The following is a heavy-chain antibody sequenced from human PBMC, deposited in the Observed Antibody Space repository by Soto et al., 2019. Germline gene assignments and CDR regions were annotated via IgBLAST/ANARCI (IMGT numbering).Heavy chain of an antibody. D-gene: IGHD2-15*01. CDR2: INAGNGDR. Sequence: QVQLVQSGAEEKKPGASVKVSCMASGYTFTNYAMHWVRQAPGQRLEWMGWINAGNGDRKYSQKFQGRVTITRDTSASTAYMELTRLRPVDTAVYYCAREYCSGGSCLPDYWGQGTLLTVSS. CDR3: AREYCSGGSCLPDY. CDR1: GYTFTNYA. V-gene: IGHV1-3*05. J-gene: IGHJ4*02.